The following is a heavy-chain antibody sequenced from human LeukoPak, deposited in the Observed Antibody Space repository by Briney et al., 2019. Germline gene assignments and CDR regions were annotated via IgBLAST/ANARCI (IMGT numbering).Heavy chain of an antibody. V-gene: IGHV3-23*01. J-gene: IGHJ4*02. Sequence: GGSLRLSCAASGFTFSSYAMSWVRQAPGQGLEWVSAISGSGGSTYYADSVKGRFTISRDNSKNTLYLQMNSLRAEDTAVYYCAKLGMVRGDTTPYWGQGTLVTVSS. CDR2: ISGSGGST. D-gene: IGHD3-10*01. CDR3: AKLGMVRGDTTPY. CDR1: GFTFSSYA.